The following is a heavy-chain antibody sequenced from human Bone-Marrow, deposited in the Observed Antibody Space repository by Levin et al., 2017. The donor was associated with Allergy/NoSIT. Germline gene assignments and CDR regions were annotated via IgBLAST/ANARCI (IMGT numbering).Heavy chain of an antibody. J-gene: IGHJ5*02. Sequence: SGPTLVKPTQTLTLTCTFYGFSLRGSGMGVGWIRQSPGKALEWLALIYWDDEKRYSPSLKSRLTITKDTSKNQVVLTMTNMDPVDTATYYCAHRPPGGYNWNNNWFDPWGQGTLVIVSS. V-gene: IGHV2-5*02. D-gene: IGHD1/OR15-1a*01. CDR3: AHRPPGGYNWNNNWFDP. CDR1: GFSLRGSGMG. CDR2: IYWDDEK.